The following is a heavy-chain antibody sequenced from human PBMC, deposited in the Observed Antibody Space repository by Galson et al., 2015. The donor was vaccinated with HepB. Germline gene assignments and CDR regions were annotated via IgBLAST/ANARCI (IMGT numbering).Heavy chain of an antibody. CDR2: INPNSGGT. V-gene: IGHV1-2*02. D-gene: IGHD6-13*01. CDR1: GYTFTGYY. CDR3: ARARDSSSWERTPAFDI. Sequence: SVKVSCKASGYTFTGYYMHWVRQAPGQGLEWMGWINPNSGGTNYAQKFQGRVTMTRDTSISTAYMELSRLRSDDTAVYYCARARDSSSWERTPAFDIWGQGTMVTVSS. J-gene: IGHJ3*02.